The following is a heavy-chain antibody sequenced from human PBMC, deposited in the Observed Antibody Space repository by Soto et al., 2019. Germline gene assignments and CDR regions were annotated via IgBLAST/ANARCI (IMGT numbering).Heavy chain of an antibody. J-gene: IGHJ6*03. V-gene: IGHV3-15*01. CDR3: TTRDCTNGVCFPREYYYYMDV. D-gene: IGHD2-8*01. Sequence: GGSLRLSCAASGFTFSNAWMSWVRQAPGKGLEWVGRIKSKTDGGTTDYAAPVKGRFTISRDDSKNTLYLQMNSLKTEDTAVYYCTTRDCTNGVCFPREYYYYMDVWGKGTTVTVSS. CDR1: GFTFSNAW. CDR2: IKSKTDGGTT.